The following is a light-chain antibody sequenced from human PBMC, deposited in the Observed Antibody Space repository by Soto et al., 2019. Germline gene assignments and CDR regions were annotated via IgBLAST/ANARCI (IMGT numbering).Light chain of an antibody. CDR1: QSISIL. Sequence: DIHLTQSPSTLSASVGDRVTITCRASQSISILLAWYQQKPGKAPNLLIYATSTLETGVSSRFSGSGSGTEFTLTISSLQPDDSATSSCQHYNDFSWTFGQGTKVEIK. CDR3: QHYNDFSWT. CDR2: ATS. J-gene: IGKJ1*01. V-gene: IGKV1-5*03.